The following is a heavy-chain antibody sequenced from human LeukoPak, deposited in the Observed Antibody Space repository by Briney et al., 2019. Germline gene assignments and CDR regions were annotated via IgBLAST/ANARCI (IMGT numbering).Heavy chain of an antibody. Sequence: SSETLSLTCTVSGGSISSYYWSWIRQPAGKGLEWIGRIYTSGSTNYNPSLKSRVTMSVDKSKNQFSLKLSSVTAADTAVYYCARGAVGIAVAGTDFDYWGQGTLVTVSS. CDR1: GGSISSYY. J-gene: IGHJ4*02. CDR2: IYTSGST. CDR3: ARGAVGIAVAGTDFDY. V-gene: IGHV4-4*07. D-gene: IGHD6-19*01.